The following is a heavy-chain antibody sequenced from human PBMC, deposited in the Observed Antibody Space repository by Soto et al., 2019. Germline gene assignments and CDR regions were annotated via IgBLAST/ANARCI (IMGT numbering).Heavy chain of an antibody. CDR3: ARRSDGYSGSDY. CDR2: IYPGDSDT. D-gene: IGHD5-18*01. J-gene: IGHJ4*02. V-gene: IGHV5-51*01. Sequence: GESLKISCKGSGYNFINYWIVWVRQMPGKGLEWMGIIYPGDSDTRYSPPFQGQVTISADKSINTAYLQWSSLKASDTAMYYCARRSDGYSGSDYWGQGTLVTVSS. CDR1: GYNFINYW.